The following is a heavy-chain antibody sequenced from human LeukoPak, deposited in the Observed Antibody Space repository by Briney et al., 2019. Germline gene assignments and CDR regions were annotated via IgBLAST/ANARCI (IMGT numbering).Heavy chain of an antibody. CDR3: ARQYYYDSSGYSNWFDP. CDR1: GGSISSSSYY. J-gene: IGHJ5*02. CDR2: IYYSGST. V-gene: IGHV4-39*01. Sequence: PSETLSLTCTVSGGSISSSSYYWGWIRQPPGKGLEWIGSIYYSGSTYYNPSLKSRVTISVDTSKNLFSLKLSSVTAADTAVYYCARQYYYDSSGYSNWFDPWGQGTLVTVSS. D-gene: IGHD3-22*01.